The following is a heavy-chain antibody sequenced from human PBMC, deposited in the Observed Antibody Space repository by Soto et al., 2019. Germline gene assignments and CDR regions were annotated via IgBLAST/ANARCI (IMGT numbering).Heavy chain of an antibody. CDR1: GGTFSSYA. CDR3: ARGGGSYYGAYNYYYGMDV. D-gene: IGHD1-26*01. V-gene: IGHV1-69*13. CDR2: IIPIFGTA. J-gene: IGHJ6*02. Sequence: AASVKVSCKASGGTFSSYAISWVRQAPGQGLEWMGGIIPIFGTANYAQKFQGRVTITADESTSTAYMELSSLRSEDTAVYYCARGGGSYYGAYNYYYGMDVWGQGTTVTVSS.